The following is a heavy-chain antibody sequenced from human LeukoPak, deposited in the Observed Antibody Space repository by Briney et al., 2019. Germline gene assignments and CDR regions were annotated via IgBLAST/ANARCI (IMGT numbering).Heavy chain of an antibody. CDR2: IYTSGST. V-gene: IGHV4-61*02. J-gene: IGHJ3*02. D-gene: IGHD5-18*01. Sequence: SQTLSLTCTVSGGSISSGGYYWSWIRQPAGKGLEWIGRIYTSGSTNYNPSLKSRVTISVDTSKNQFSLKLSSVTAADTAVYYCARKDTAMADDAFDIWGQGTMVTVSS. CDR3: ARKDTAMADDAFDI. CDR1: GGSISSGGYY.